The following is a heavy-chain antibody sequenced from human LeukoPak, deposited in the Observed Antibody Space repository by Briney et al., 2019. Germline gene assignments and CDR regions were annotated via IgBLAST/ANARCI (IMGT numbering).Heavy chain of an antibody. CDR2: IRGSAGKK. D-gene: IGHD5-12*01. V-gene: IGHV3-23*01. CDR3: PNWYSGYDLGTFDY. CDR1: EFTFTSYA. J-gene: IGHJ4*02. Sequence: GWSLRLSCAASEFTFTSYAMSWVRQAPGKGLEWVSAIRGSAGKKYYADSVKGRFTISRDNAKNTLYLQINSLRAEGTAVYYCPNWYSGYDLGTFDYWGQGTLVTVSS.